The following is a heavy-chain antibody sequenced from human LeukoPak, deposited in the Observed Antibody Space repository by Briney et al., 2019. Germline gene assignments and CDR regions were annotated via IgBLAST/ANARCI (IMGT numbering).Heavy chain of an antibody. CDR1: GYTFTSYA. Sequence: GGSVKVSCKASGYTFTSYAMHWVRQAPGQRLEWMGWINAGNGNTKYSQKFQGRVTITRDTSASTAYMELSSLRSEDTAVYYCARPTHDYGDYYPFDYWGQGTLVTVSS. J-gene: IGHJ4*02. CDR3: ARPTHDYGDYYPFDY. V-gene: IGHV1-3*01. CDR2: INAGNGNT. D-gene: IGHD4-17*01.